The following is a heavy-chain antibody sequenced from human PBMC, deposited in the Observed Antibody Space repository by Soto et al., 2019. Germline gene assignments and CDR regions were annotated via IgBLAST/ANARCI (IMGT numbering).Heavy chain of an antibody. CDR3: ARSEPRGYYYYGMDV. D-gene: IGHD3-10*01. CDR1: GGTFSSYA. Sequence: QVQLVQSGAEVKKPGSSVQVSCKASGGTFSSYALSWVRQAPGQGLEWMGGIIPISGTANYAQKFQGRVTITADESTSTAYMELSSLRSEDTAVYYCARSEPRGYYYYGMDVWGQGTTVTVSS. V-gene: IGHV1-69*01. CDR2: IIPISGTA. J-gene: IGHJ6*02.